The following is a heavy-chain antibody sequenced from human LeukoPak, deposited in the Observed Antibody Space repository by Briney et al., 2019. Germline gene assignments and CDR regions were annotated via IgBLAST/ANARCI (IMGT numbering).Heavy chain of an antibody. CDR2: IKQDGSEK. J-gene: IGHJ4*02. Sequence: GGSLRLSCAASGFTFSSYWMSWVRQAPGKGLEWVANIKQDGSEKYYVDSVKGRFTISRDNAKNSLYLQMNSLRAEDTALYYCAKDRDSSGYFRGLFDYWGQGTLVTVSS. CDR3: AKDRDSSGYFRGLFDY. V-gene: IGHV3-7*03. CDR1: GFTFSSYW. D-gene: IGHD3-22*01.